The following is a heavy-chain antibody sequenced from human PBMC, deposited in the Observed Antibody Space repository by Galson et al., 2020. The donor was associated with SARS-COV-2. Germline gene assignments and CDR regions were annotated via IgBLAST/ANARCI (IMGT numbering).Heavy chain of an antibody. CDR1: GFTFSGSA. Sequence: QLGESLKISCAASGFTFSGSAMHWVRQASGKGLEWVGRIRSKANSYATAYAASVKGRFTISRDDSKNTAYLQMNSLKTEDTAVYYCTRHLDVLLWFGELQPPYYYYGMDVWGQGTTVTVSS. V-gene: IGHV3-73*01. D-gene: IGHD3-10*01. CDR3: TRHLDVLLWFGELQPPYYYYGMDV. CDR2: IRSKANSYAT. J-gene: IGHJ6*02.